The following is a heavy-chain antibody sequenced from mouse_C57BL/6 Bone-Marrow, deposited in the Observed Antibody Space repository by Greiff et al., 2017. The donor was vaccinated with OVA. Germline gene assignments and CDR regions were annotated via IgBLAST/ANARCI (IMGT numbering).Heavy chain of an antibody. D-gene: IGHD1-1*01. CDR3: ARSLDYYGSSDAY. V-gene: IGHV1-61*01. CDR2: IYPSDSET. CDR1: GYTFTSYW. Sequence: QVQLQQSGAELVRPGSSVKLSCKASGYTFTSYWMDWVKQRPGQGLEWIGNIYPSDSETHYNQKFKDKATLTVDKSSSTAYMQLSSLTSEDSAVYYCARSLDYYGSSDAYWGQGTLVTVSA. J-gene: IGHJ3*01.